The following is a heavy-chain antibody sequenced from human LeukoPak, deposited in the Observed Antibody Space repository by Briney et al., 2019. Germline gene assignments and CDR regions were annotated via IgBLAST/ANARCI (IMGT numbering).Heavy chain of an antibody. Sequence: PGGSLRLSCTASGFTFVSYDMNWVRQAPGKGLEWVSTISTGSNYIYYADSVKGRVTISRYNASVQLYLQMRSLRAEDTAVYYGAKNVESKTLIRRSWVDPWGQGTLVPVSS. V-gene: IGHV3-21*01. J-gene: IGHJ5*02. CDR2: ISTGSNYI. CDR3: AKNVESKTLIRRSWVDP. CDR1: GFTFVSYD. D-gene: IGHD2-21*01.